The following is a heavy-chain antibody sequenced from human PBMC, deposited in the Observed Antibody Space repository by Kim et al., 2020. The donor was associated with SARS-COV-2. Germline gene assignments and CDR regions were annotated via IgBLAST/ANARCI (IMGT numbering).Heavy chain of an antibody. CDR3: AKDACTNGVCFRYWYFDL. CDR2: ISGSGGST. J-gene: IGHJ2*01. V-gene: IGHV3-23*01. D-gene: IGHD2-8*01. Sequence: GGSLRLSCAASGFTFSSYAMSWVRQAPGKGLEWVSAISGSGGSTYYADSVKGRFTISRDNSKNTLYLQMNSLRAEDTAVYYCAKDACTNGVCFRYWYFDLWGRGTLVTVSS. CDR1: GFTFSSYA.